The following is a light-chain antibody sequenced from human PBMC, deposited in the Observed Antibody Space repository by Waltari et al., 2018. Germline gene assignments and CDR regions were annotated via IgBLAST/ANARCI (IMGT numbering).Light chain of an antibody. CDR1: PSDVGGYNL. CDR3: SSYARSDNSVL. Sequence: QSALTQPASVSGSPGQSHPFQCTGSPSDVGGYNLVSWYRHCPNKAPQLIIYEGTRPPSGVSSRFSDSKSGNTASLTISGLQAEDEALYFCSSYARSDNSVLFGGGTQLSVL. V-gene: IGLV2-23*01. J-gene: IGLJ2*01. CDR2: EGT.